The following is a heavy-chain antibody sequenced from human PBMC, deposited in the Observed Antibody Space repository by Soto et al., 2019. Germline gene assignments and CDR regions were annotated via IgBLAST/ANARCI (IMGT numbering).Heavy chain of an antibody. J-gene: IGHJ6*02. CDR1: GYSMASGYY. CDR3: ARTFDYYGMDV. V-gene: IGHV4-38-2*01. CDR2: IYHAGSV. Sequence: PSETMSLTCAVCGYSMASGYYWAWIRQSPGKGLEWIGSIYHAGSVYYNPSLNSRVAVSLDPSKNHFSLKLTSVTAADTPVYYCARTFDYYGMDVWGQGTTVTVSS.